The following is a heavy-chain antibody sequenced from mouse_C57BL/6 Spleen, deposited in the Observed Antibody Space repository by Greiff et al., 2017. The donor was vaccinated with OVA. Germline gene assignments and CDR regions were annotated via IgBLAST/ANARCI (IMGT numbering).Heavy chain of an antibody. CDR3: ARYDYSNYAMDY. V-gene: IGHV1-69*01. J-gene: IGHJ4*01. CDR1: GYTFTSYW. CDR2: IDPSDSYT. D-gene: IGHD2-5*01. Sequence: QVQLQQPGAELVMPGASVKLSCKASGYTFTSYWMHWVKQRPGQGLEWIGEIDPSDSYTNYNQKFKGKSTLTVDKSSSTAYMQLSSLTSEDSAVYYCARYDYSNYAMDYWGQGTSVTVSS.